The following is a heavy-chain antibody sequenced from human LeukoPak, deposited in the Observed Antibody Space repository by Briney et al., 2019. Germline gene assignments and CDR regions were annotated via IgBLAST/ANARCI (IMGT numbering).Heavy chain of an antibody. V-gene: IGHV4-31*03. CDR2: IYYSGTT. CDR1: GGSISSGGYY. CDR3: ARVCLVAGSGFYGMDV. Sequence: PSQTLSLTRTVSGGSISSGGYYWSWIRQHPGKGLEWIGYIYYSGTTYYNPSLKSRVTISVDTSKNQFSLKLSSVTAADTAVYYCARVCLVAGSGFYGMDVWGQGTTVTVSS. J-gene: IGHJ6*02. D-gene: IGHD3-10*01.